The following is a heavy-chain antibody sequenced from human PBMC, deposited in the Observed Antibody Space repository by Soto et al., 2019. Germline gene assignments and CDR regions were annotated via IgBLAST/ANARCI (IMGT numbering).Heavy chain of an antibody. Sequence: GGSLRLSCAASGFTFSSYSMNWVRQAPGKGLEWVSYISSSSSTIYYADSVKGRFTISRDNAKNSLYLQMNSLRDEDTAVYYCARDMGPYYYGSGSYYNQDYGMDVWGQGTTVTVSS. D-gene: IGHD3-10*01. CDR2: ISSSSSTI. V-gene: IGHV3-48*02. CDR3: ARDMGPYYYGSGSYYNQDYGMDV. CDR1: GFTFSSYS. J-gene: IGHJ6*02.